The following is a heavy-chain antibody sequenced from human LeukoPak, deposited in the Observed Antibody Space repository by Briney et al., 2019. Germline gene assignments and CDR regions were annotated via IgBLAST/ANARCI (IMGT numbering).Heavy chain of an antibody. J-gene: IGHJ3*02. D-gene: IGHD3-22*01. CDR2: IYTSGST. Sequence: PSETLSLTCTVSGGSISSYYWSWIRQPPGKGLEWIGYIYTSGSTNHNPSLKSRVTISVDTSKNQFSLKLSSVTAADTAVYYCARHTPYYYDSSGYYYKDAFDIWGQGTMVTVSS. V-gene: IGHV4-4*09. CDR1: GGSISSYY. CDR3: ARHTPYYYDSSGYYYKDAFDI.